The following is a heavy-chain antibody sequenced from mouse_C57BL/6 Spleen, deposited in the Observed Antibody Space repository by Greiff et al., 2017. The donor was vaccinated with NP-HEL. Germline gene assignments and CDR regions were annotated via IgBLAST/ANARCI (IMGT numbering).Heavy chain of an antibody. CDR2: IYPGDGDT. J-gene: IGHJ4*01. Sequence: QVQLKQSGPELVKPGASVKISCKASGYAFSSSWMNWVKQRPGKGLEWIGRIYPGDGDTNYNGKFKGKATLTADKSSSTAYMQLSSLTSEDSAVYFCAREGFLYYYAMDYWGQGTSVTVSS. CDR3: AREGFLYYYAMDY. V-gene: IGHV1-82*01. CDR1: GYAFSSSW.